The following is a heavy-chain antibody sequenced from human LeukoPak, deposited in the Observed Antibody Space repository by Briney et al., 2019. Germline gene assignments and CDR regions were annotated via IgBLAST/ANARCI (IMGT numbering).Heavy chain of an antibody. J-gene: IGHJ4*02. Sequence: PGGSLRLSCAASGFTFSNAWMSWVRQAPGKGLKWVGRIKSKTDGGTTDYAAPVKGRFTISRDDSKNTLYLQMNSLKTEDTAVYYCTTGVYYDFWSGGIDYWGQGTLVTVSS. D-gene: IGHD3-3*01. CDR3: TTGVYYDFWSGGIDY. V-gene: IGHV3-15*01. CDR2: IKSKTDGGTT. CDR1: GFTFSNAW.